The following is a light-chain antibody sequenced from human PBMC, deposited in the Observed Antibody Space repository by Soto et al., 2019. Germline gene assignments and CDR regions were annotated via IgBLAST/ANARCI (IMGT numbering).Light chain of an antibody. CDR1: SSDVGGYNY. V-gene: IGLV2-14*01. J-gene: IGLJ2*01. Sequence: QSALTQPASVSGSPGQLITISCTGTSSDVGGYNYVSWYQQHPGKAPKLMIYDVSNRPSGFSNRFSGSKSGNTASLTLSGIQAEDEADYYCSSYTSSSTVVFGGGTKLTVL. CDR2: DVS. CDR3: SSYTSSSTVV.